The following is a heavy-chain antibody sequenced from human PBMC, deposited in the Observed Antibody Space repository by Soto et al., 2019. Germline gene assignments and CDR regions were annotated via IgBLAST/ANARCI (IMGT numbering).Heavy chain of an antibody. V-gene: IGHV3-23*01. CDR2: ISGSGGST. CDR3: ARDKSAYDFGSGYYRYYYYGMDG. J-gene: IGHJ6*02. Sequence: HPGGSLRLSCAASGFTFSSYAMSWVRQAPGKGLEWVSAISGSGGSTYYADSVKGRFTISRDNAKNSLYLQMNSLRAEDTAVYYCARDKSAYDFGSGYYRYYYYGMDGWGQGNTVTFSS. CDR1: GFTFSSYA. D-gene: IGHD3-3*01.